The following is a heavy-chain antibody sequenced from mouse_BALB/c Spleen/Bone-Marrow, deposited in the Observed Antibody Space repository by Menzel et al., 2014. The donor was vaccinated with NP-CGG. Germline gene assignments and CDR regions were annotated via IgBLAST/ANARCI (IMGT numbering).Heavy chain of an antibody. CDR3: ARRSDYDYFDY. J-gene: IGHJ2*01. D-gene: IGHD2-4*01. CDR2: ISSGGSYT. CDR1: GFTFSSYG. V-gene: IGHV5-6*01. Sequence: EVQLQQSGGDLVKPGGSLKLSCAASGFTFSSYGMSWVRQIPDKRLEWVATISSGGSYTFYPHSVKGRFTISRDDARNTLSLQMTSLKSEDTAMYYCARRSDYDYFDYWGQGTTLTVSS.